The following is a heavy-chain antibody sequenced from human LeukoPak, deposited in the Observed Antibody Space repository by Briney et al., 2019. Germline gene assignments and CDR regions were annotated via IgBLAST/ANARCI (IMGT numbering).Heavy chain of an antibody. Sequence: GGSLRLSCAASGFTFSSYNMNWVRQAPGKGLEWVSSISSSSDYIYYADSVKGRFTISRDSAKNSLYLQMKSLRAEDTAVYYCARGKTSQNIVTRKTYNWFDPWGQGTLVTVSS. J-gene: IGHJ5*02. V-gene: IGHV3-21*01. CDR1: GFTFSSYN. D-gene: IGHD2/OR15-2a*01. CDR2: ISSSSDYI. CDR3: ARGKTSQNIVTRKTYNWFDP.